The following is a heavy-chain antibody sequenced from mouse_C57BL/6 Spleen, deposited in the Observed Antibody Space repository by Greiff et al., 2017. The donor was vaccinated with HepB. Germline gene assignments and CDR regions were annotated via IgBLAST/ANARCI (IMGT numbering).Heavy chain of an antibody. V-gene: IGHV1-26*01. CDR3: ARYGYGNYGYAMDY. CDR1: GYTFTDYY. J-gene: IGHJ4*01. Sequence: EVQLQQSGPELVKPGASVKISCKASGYTFTDYYMNWVKQSHGKSLEWIGDINPNNGGTSYNQKFKGKATLTVDKSSSTAYMELRSLTSEDSAVYYCARYGYGNYGYAMDYWGQGTSVTVSS. CDR2: INPNNGGT. D-gene: IGHD2-1*01.